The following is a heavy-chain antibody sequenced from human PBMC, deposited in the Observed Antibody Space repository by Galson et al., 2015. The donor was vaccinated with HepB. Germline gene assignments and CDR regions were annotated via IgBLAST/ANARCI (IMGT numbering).Heavy chain of an antibody. V-gene: IGHV3-9*01. Sequence: SLRLSCAASGFTFNHYAMHWVRQAPGKGLEWVSSISWNGDTIAYADSVKGRFTISRDNTYKSLHLQMSTLRPEDTAFYYCVKDTCGGDCYPGKGFQHWGQGTLVTVSS. CDR1: GFTFNHYA. J-gene: IGHJ1*01. D-gene: IGHD2-21*02. CDR3: VKDTCGGDCYPGKGFQH. CDR2: ISWNGDTI.